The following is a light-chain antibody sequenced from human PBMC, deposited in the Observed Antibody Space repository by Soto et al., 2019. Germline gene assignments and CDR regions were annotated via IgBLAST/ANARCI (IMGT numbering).Light chain of an antibody. J-gene: IGKJ2*01. CDR1: HSVRSSY. Sequence: EIVLTQSPGTLSLSPGERATLSCRASHSVRSSYLAWYQQKPGQAPRLLIYGASSRATGIPDRFSGSGSGTDFTLTLSRLEPEDVAVYYCQQYGSSPPYTFGQGTKLEI. V-gene: IGKV3-20*01. CDR3: QQYGSSPPYT. CDR2: GAS.